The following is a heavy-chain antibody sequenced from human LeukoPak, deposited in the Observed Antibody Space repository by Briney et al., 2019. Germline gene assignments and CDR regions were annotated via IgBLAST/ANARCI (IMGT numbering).Heavy chain of an antibody. V-gene: IGHV1-2*02. Sequence: ASVKVSCKASGYTFTGYYMHWVRQAPGQGLEWMGWINPNSGGTNYAQKFQGRVTMTRDTSISTAYMELSRLRSDDTAVYYCARDHSNDFWSGSGPLYYMDVWGKGSTVTVSS. J-gene: IGHJ6*03. CDR3: ARDHSNDFWSGSGPLYYMDV. CDR2: INPNSGGT. CDR1: GYTFTGYY. D-gene: IGHD3-3*01.